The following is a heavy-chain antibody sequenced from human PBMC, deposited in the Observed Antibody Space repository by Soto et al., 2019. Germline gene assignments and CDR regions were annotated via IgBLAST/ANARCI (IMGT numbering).Heavy chain of an antibody. CDR3: AKSAGGLDVYNSDYYGMDV. Sequence: EVHLLESGGDLVQPGGSLRLSCTASGLTFSTYAMSWVRQAPGKGLEWVSAIGGSGTGGRTYYADSVKGRFTISRDNSKNTVDLQMNSLRADDTAVYYCAKSAGGLDVYNSDYYGMDVWGQGTRVTVSS. V-gene: IGHV3-23*01. CDR1: GLTFSTYA. D-gene: IGHD3-16*01. J-gene: IGHJ6*02. CDR2: IGGSGTGGRT.